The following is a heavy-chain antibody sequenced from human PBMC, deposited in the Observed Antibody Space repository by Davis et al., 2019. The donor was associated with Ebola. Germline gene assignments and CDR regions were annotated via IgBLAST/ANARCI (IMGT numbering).Heavy chain of an antibody. V-gene: IGHV3-66*01. Sequence: GGSLRLSCAASGFTFSSYAMSWVRQAPGKGLEWVSVIYSGGSTYYADSVKGRFTISRDNSKNTLYLQMNSLRAEDTAVYYCATEGYCSSTSCWTRYYYGMDVWGQGTTVTVSS. CDR2: IYSGGST. J-gene: IGHJ6*02. CDR1: GFTFSSYA. CDR3: ATEGYCSSTSCWTRYYYGMDV. D-gene: IGHD2-2*01.